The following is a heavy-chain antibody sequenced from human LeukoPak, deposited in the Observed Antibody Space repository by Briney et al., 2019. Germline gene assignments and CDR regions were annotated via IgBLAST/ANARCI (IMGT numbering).Heavy chain of an antibody. CDR1: GGTFSSYT. Sequence: SVKASCKASGGTFSSYTISWVRQAPGQGLEWMGRIIPILGIANYAQKFQGRVTITADKSTSTAYMELSSLRSEDTAVYYCANQAASMTIDYWGQGTLVTVSS. V-gene: IGHV1-69*02. CDR2: IIPILGIA. CDR3: ANQAASMTIDY. D-gene: IGHD4-11*01. J-gene: IGHJ4*02.